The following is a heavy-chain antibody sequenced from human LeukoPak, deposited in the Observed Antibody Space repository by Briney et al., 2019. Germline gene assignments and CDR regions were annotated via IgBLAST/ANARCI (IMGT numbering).Heavy chain of an antibody. Sequence: GGSLRLSSAASGFTFSSYAMHWVRQAPGKGLEWVALISYDGSNKYYADSVKGRFTISRDNSKNTLYLQMNSLRAEDTAVYYCARGRNAYCSSTSCYRPFDCWGQGTLVTVSS. D-gene: IGHD2-2*02. CDR2: ISYDGSNK. CDR1: GFTFSSYA. CDR3: ARGRNAYCSSTSCYRPFDC. J-gene: IGHJ4*02. V-gene: IGHV3-30*01.